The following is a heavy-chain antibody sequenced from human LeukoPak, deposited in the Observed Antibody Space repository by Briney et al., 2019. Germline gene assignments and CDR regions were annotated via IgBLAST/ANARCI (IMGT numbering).Heavy chain of an antibody. Sequence: SETPSLTCAVYGGSFSGYYWSWIRQPPGKGLEWIGEINHSGSTNYNPSLKSRVTISVDTSKNQFSLKLSSVTAADTAVYYCARGRGAFDYWGQGTLVTVSS. CDR2: INHSGST. D-gene: IGHD3-10*01. CDR1: GGSFSGYY. V-gene: IGHV4-34*01. J-gene: IGHJ4*02. CDR3: ARGRGAFDY.